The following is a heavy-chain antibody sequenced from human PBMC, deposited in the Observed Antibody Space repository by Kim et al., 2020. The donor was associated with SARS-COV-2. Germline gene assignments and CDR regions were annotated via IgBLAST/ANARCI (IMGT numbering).Heavy chain of an antibody. Sequence: SVKVSCKASGGTFSSYAISWVRQAPGQGLEWMGGNIPIFGTANYAQKFQGRVTITADESTSTAYMELSSLRSEDTAVYYCARVLTVTPFDYYMDVWGKGTTVTVSS. CDR3: ARVLTVTPFDYYMDV. V-gene: IGHV1-69*13. CDR2: NIPIFGTA. D-gene: IGHD4-4*01. J-gene: IGHJ6*03. CDR1: GGTFSSYA.